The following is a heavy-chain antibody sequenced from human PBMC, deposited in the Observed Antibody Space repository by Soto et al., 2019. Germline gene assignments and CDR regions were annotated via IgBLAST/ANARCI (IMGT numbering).Heavy chain of an antibody. V-gene: IGHV4-59*01. CDR3: ARGHDYGNAFDI. J-gene: IGHJ3*02. CDR2: IYYSGST. CDR1: GGSISSYY. Sequence: SETLSLTCTVSGGSISSYYWSWIRQPPGKGLEWIGYIYYSGSTNYNPSLKSRVTTSVDTSKNQFSLKLSSVTAADTAVYYCARGHDYGNAFDIWGQGTMVTVSS. D-gene: IGHD4-17*01.